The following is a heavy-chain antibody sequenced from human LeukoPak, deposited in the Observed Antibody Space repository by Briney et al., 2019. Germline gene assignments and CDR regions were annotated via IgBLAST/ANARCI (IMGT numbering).Heavy chain of an antibody. CDR2: IIPMFGAT. D-gene: IGHD1-26*01. CDR3: ARDKRWELRGDYFDY. Sequence: SVRVSCKASGGTFSSYSISWVRQAPGQGLEWMGGIIPMFGATNYAQKFQGRVTITRDTSASTAYMELSSLRSEDTAVYYCARDKRWELRGDYFDYWGQGTLVTVSS. J-gene: IGHJ4*02. V-gene: IGHV1-69*05. CDR1: GGTFSSYS.